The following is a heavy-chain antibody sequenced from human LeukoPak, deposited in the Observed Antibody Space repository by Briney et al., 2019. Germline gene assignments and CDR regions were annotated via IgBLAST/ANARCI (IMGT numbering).Heavy chain of an antibody. J-gene: IGHJ6*03. CDR1: GFTFDDYD. CDR3: AITEYYYDSSGSRTNLYCMDV. D-gene: IGHD3-22*01. V-gene: IGHV3-20*04. CDR2: INWNGGYI. Sequence: GGSLRLSCAASGFTFDDYDMSWVRQAPGKGLEWVSNINWNGGYIGYAESVKGRFTISRDNAKNSLYLQMNSLRAEDTAVYYCAITEYYYDSSGSRTNLYCMDVWGKGTTVTISS.